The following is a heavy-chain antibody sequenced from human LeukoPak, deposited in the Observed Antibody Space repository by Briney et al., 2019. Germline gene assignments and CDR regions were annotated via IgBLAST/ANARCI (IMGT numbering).Heavy chain of an antibody. CDR3: ARESWLYLDY. J-gene: IGHJ4*02. Sequence: GGSLRLSCAASGFTFSNYAMSWVRQAPGKGLEWVSGITNSGGGTFYADSVKGRFTISRDNSKNTLYLQMNSLRAEDTAVYYCARESWLYLDYWGQGTLVTVSS. V-gene: IGHV3-23*01. D-gene: IGHD2-15*01. CDR1: GFTFSNYA. CDR2: ITNSGGGT.